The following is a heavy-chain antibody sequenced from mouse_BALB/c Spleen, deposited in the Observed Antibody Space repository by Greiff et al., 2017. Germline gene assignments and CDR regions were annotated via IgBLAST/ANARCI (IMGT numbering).Heavy chain of an antibody. CDR1: GYSITSGYY. V-gene: IGHV3-6*02. Sequence: EVQRVESGPGLVKPSQSLSLTCSVTGYSITSGYYWNWIRQFPGNKLEWMGYISYDGSNNYNPSLKNRISITRDTSKNQFFLKLNSVTTEDTATYYCAREGANWGYYYAMDYWGQGTSVTVSS. CDR2: ISYDGSN. J-gene: IGHJ4*01. D-gene: IGHD4-1*01. CDR3: AREGANWGYYYAMDY.